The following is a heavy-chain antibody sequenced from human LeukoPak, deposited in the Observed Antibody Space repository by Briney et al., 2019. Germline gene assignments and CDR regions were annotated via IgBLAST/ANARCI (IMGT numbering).Heavy chain of an antibody. CDR1: GGTFSSYA. D-gene: IGHD3-10*01. V-gene: IGHV1-69*05. Sequence: GASVKVSCKASGGTFSSYAISWVRQAPGQGLEWMGRIIPIFGTANYAQKFQGRVTITTDESASTAYMELSSLRSEDTAVYYCARSSAEGAFDIWGQGTMVTVSS. CDR3: ARSSAEGAFDI. CDR2: IIPIFGTA. J-gene: IGHJ3*02.